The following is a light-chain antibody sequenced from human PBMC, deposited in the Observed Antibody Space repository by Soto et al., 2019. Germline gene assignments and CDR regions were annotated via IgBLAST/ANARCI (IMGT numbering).Light chain of an antibody. V-gene: IGKV1-39*01. J-gene: IGKJ1*01. CDR3: QRSDSTPPWT. CDR1: QSISKY. Sequence: DIQMTQSPSSLSASVGDRVTITCRASQSISKYLSWFQQKPGKAPKLLIYATSSLQSGVPSRFSGSGSGTDFTLTISSLQPEDFATYYCQRSDSTPPWTFGQGTKVEIK. CDR2: ATS.